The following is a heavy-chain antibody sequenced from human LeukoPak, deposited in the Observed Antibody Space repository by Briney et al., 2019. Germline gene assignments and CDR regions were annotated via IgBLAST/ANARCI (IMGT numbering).Heavy chain of an antibody. CDR3: ARDLEHRARHSSGYFDY. J-gene: IGHJ4*02. D-gene: IGHD6-19*01. CDR1: GFTFSSYW. V-gene: IGHV3-7*01. Sequence: GGSLRLSCAASGFTFSSYWMSWVRQAPGKGLEWVANIKQDGSEKYYVDSVKGRFTISRDNAKNSLYLQMNSLRAEDTAVYYCARDLEHRARHSSGYFDYWGQGTLVTVSS. CDR2: IKQDGSEK.